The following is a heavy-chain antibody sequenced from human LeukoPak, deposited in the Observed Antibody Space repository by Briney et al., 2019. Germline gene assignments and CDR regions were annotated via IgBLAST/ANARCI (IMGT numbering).Heavy chain of an antibody. CDR3: ARGFSVDY. CDR2: ISSSGGTI. CDR1: GFTFSSYE. J-gene: IGHJ4*02. Sequence: PGGSLRPSCAASGFTFSSYEMNWVRQAPGKGLEWVSYISSSGGTIYYADSLKGRFTISRDNAKNSLYLQMNSLRAEDTAVYYCARGFSVDYWGQGTLVTVSS. D-gene: IGHD3-10*01. V-gene: IGHV3-48*03.